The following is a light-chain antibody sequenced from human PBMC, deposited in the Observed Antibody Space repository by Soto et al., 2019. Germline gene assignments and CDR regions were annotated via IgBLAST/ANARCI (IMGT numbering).Light chain of an antibody. CDR1: QSVLYSSNNKNY. J-gene: IGKJ1*01. Sequence: DIVLTQSPDSLAVSLGGRATINCKSSQSVLYSSNNKNYLAWYQQKPGQPPKLLIYWASARDSGVPDRFSGSGSGTDFTLTISSLQAEDVAIYYCQQYYGTPVTFGQGTMVEIK. CDR2: WAS. V-gene: IGKV4-1*01. CDR3: QQYYGTPVT.